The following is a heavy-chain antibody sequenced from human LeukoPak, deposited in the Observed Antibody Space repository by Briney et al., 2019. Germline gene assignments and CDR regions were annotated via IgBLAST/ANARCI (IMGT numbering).Heavy chain of an antibody. CDR3: ATFYDREGNFDY. CDR1: GFTFSSYW. D-gene: IGHD3-22*01. V-gene: IGHV1-24*01. CDR2: FDPEDGET. J-gene: IGHJ4*02. Sequence: GGSLRLSCAASGFTFSSYWMSWVRQAPGKGLEWMGGFDPEDGETIYAQKFQGRVTMTEDTSTDTAYMELSSLRSEDTAVYYCATFYDREGNFDYWGQGTLVTVSS.